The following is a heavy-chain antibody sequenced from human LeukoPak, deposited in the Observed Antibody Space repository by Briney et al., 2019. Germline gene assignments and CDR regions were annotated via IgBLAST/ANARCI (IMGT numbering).Heavy chain of an antibody. CDR1: GFTFSSYA. Sequence: PGGSLRLSCAASGFTFSSYAMSWVRQAPGKGLEWVSAISGSGGSTYYADSVKGRFTISRDNSKNTLYLQMNSLRAEDTAVYYCAKDLIVVVVAATGEVDYWGQGTLVTVSS. CDR2: ISGSGGST. D-gene: IGHD2-15*01. V-gene: IGHV3-23*01. CDR3: AKDLIVVVVAATGEVDY. J-gene: IGHJ4*02.